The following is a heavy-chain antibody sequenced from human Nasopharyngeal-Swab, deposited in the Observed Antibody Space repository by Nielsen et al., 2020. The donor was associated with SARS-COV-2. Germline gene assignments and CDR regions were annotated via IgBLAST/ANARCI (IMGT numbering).Heavy chain of an antibody. CDR2: ISYDGSNK. Sequence: GESLKISCAASGFTFSSYAMHWVRQAPGKGLEWVAVISYDGSNKYYADSVKGRFTISRGNSKNTLYLQMNSLRAEDTAVYYCARDRGSYGFDYWGQGTLVTVSS. V-gene: IGHV3-30-3*01. CDR3: ARDRGSYGFDY. D-gene: IGHD1-26*01. J-gene: IGHJ4*02. CDR1: GFTFSSYA.